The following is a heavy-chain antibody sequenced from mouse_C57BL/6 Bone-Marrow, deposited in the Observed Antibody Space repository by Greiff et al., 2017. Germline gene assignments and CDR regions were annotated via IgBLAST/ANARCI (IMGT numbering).Heavy chain of an antibody. CDR1: GYTFTSYW. V-gene: IGHV1-50*01. J-gene: IGHJ4*01. CDR2: IDPSDSYT. CDR3: AGALYYGSTYYTMAY. Sequence: VQLQQPGAELVKPGASVKLSCKASGYTFTSYWMHWVKQRPGQGLEWIGEIDPSDSYTNYNQKFKGKATLTVDTSSSTAYMQLSSLTSEDSAVYYCAGALYYGSTYYTMAYWGQGTAVPVSS. D-gene: IGHD1-1*01.